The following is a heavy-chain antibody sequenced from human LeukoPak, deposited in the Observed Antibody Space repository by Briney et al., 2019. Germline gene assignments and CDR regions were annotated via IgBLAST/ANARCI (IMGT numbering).Heavy chain of an antibody. D-gene: IGHD4-17*01. CDR2: IKQDGSEK. CDR3: AGSYGAYAEFDY. V-gene: IGHV3-7*01. Sequence: GGSLRLSCAASGFTFSSHWMSWVRQAPGKGLEWVANIKQDGSEKYYVDSVKGRFTISRDNAKNSLYLQMNSLRAEDTAVYYCAGSYGAYAEFDYWGQGTLVTVSS. CDR1: GFTFSSHW. J-gene: IGHJ4*02.